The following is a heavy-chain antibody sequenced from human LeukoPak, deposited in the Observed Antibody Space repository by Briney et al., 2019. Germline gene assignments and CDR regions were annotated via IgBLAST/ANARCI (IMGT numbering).Heavy chain of an antibody. V-gene: IGHV3-23*01. CDR3: ARDSYYDSSATYYYYGMDV. J-gene: IGHJ6*02. Sequence: PGGSLRLSCAASGFTFSSYAMSWVRQASGKGLEWVTAISGSGGSTYYADSVKGRFTISRDNSKNTLYLQMNSLRAEDTAVYYCARDSYYDSSATYYYYGMDVWGQGTTVTVSS. CDR2: ISGSGGST. CDR1: GFTFSSYA. D-gene: IGHD3-22*01.